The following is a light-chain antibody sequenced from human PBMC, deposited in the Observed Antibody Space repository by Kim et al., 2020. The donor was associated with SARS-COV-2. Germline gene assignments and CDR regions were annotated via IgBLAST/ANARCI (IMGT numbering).Light chain of an antibody. Sequence: SPGERATLSCRASQSVSSYLAGYQQKPGQAPRLLIYDASNRATGIPARFSGSGSGTDFTLTISSLEPEDFAVYYCQQRSNWPPYTFGQGTKLEI. CDR3: QQRSNWPPYT. J-gene: IGKJ2*01. CDR2: DAS. CDR1: QSVSSY. V-gene: IGKV3-11*01.